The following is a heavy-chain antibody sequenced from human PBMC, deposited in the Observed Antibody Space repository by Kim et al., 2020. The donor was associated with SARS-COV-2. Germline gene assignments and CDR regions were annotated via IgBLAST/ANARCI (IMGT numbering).Heavy chain of an antibody. J-gene: IGHJ5*02. D-gene: IGHD1-26*01. V-gene: IGHV4-34*01. CDR3: ASSFSGTFSNWFDP. CDR2: INDSGSV. Sequence: SETLSLTCAVYGGSFSGYYWSWIRQPPGKGLEWIGEINDSGSVNYNPSLKSRVTLSVDTSKNQFSLELRSVTAADTAVYYCASSFSGTFSNWFDPWGQGTLVTVSS. CDR1: GGSFSGYY.